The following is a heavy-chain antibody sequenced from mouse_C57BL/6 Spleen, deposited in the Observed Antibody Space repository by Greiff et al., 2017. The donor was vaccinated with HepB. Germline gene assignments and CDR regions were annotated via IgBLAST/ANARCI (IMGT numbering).Heavy chain of an antibody. CDR2: INPNNGGT. J-gene: IGHJ4*01. V-gene: IGHV1-26*01. CDR1: GYTFTDYY. CDR3: ARWDYEAMDY. Sequence: EVQLQQSGPELVKPGASVKISCKASGYTFTDYYMNWVKQSHGKSLEWIGDINPNNGGTSYNQKFKGKATLTVDKSSSTAYMELRSLTSEDSAVYYCARWDYEAMDYWGQGTSVTVSS.